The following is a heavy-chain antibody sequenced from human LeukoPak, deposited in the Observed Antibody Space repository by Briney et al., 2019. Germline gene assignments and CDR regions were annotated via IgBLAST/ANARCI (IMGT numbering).Heavy chain of an antibody. CDR3: ARVGSSGWYVDY. J-gene: IGHJ4*02. CDR2: IYTSGST. CDR1: GGSISSYY. Sequence: SETLSLTCTVSGGSISSYYWSWIRQPAGKGLEWIGRIYTSGSTNYNPSLKSRVTMSVDTSKNQFSRKLSSVTAADTAVYYCARVGSSGWYVDYWGQGTLVTVSS. D-gene: IGHD6-19*01. V-gene: IGHV4-4*07.